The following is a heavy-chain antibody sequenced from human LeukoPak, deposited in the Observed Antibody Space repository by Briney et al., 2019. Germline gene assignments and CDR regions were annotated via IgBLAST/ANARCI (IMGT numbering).Heavy chain of an antibody. Sequence: GGPLTLSCTASGITFSSYAMSWVRQAPGKGLEWVSFITTSGGSTSYADSVEGRFTISRANPRNTLYMQMNSLRDEDTAVYYCAVMHGYYDGSGYWVQWGQGTLVTVSS. D-gene: IGHD3-22*01. V-gene: IGHV3-23*01. CDR1: GITFSSYA. J-gene: IGHJ4*02. CDR2: ITTSGGST. CDR3: AVMHGYYDGSGYWVQ.